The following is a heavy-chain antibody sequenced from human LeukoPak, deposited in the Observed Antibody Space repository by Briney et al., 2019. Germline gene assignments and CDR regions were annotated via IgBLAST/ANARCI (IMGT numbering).Heavy chain of an antibody. CDR3: ARGFYASGSYFHH. J-gene: IGHJ1*01. Sequence: GGSLRLSCAASGSTFSDYYMNWIRQAPGKGLEWVSYISSGGSYIEYADSVKGRFTISRDNAKKSLYLQMNSLRAEDTAVYYCARGFYASGSYFHHWGQGTLVTVSS. D-gene: IGHD3-10*01. CDR1: GSTFSDYY. V-gene: IGHV3-11*06. CDR2: ISSGGSYI.